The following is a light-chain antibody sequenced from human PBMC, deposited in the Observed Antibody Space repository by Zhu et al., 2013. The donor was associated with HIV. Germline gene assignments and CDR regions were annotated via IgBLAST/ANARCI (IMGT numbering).Light chain of an antibody. CDR2: KAS. J-gene: IGKJ2*03. Sequence: IRMTQSPSTLSASVGDRVIITCRASQSISSWLAWYQQKPGKAPKLLIYKASSLESGVPSRFSGSGSGTEFTLTISSLQPDDFATYYCQQYNSYPYSFGQGTKLEIK. CDR1: QSISSW. CDR3: QQYNSYPYS. V-gene: IGKV1-5*03.